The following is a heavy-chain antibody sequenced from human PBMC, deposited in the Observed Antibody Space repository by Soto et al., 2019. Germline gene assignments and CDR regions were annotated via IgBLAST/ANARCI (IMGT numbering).Heavy chain of an antibody. V-gene: IGHV1-18*01. J-gene: IGHJ4*02. CDR2: ISAYNGNT. D-gene: IGHD3-3*01. CDR3: AREGGPYDFWSGYSSAYFDY. CDR1: GFAFTSYG. Sequence: ASVKVSCKASGFAFTSYGISWVRQDPGQRLEWMGWISAYNGNTNYAQKLQGRVTMTTDTSTSTAYMELRSLRSDDTAVYYCAREGGPYDFWSGYSSAYFDYWGQGTLVTVSS.